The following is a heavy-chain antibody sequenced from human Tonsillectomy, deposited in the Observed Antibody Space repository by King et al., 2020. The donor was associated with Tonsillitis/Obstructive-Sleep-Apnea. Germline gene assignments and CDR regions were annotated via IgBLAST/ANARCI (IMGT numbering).Heavy chain of an antibody. Sequence: DVQLVESGGGLVQPGGSLRLSCAASGFTFSSYWMHWVRQAPGKGLVWVSRINSDGSSTSYADSVKGRFTISRDNAKNTLYLQMNSLRSEDTAVYYCAIERGVTMVRTQGYGLDVWGQGATVTVSS. D-gene: IGHD3-10*01. CDR2: INSDGSST. V-gene: IGHV3-74*01. CDR3: AIERGVTMVRTQGYGLDV. J-gene: IGHJ6*02. CDR1: GFTFSSYW.